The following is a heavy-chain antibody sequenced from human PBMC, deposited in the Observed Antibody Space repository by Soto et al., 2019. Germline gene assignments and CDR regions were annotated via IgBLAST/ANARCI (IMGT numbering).Heavy chain of an antibody. Sequence: ASVKVSCKASGYTFTGYYMHWVRQAPGQGLEWMGWINPNSGGTNYAQKFQGWVTMTRDTSISTAYMELSRLRSDDTAVYYCARGRTGPTYYFDYWGQGTLVTVSS. D-gene: IGHD1-7*01. CDR2: INPNSGGT. V-gene: IGHV1-2*04. J-gene: IGHJ4*02. CDR1: GYTFTGYY. CDR3: ARGRTGPTYYFDY.